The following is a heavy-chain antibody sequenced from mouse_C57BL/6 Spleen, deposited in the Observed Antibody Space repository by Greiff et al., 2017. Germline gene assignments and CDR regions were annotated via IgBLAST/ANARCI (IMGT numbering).Heavy chain of an antibody. V-gene: IGHV6-3*01. D-gene: IGHD2-4*01. CDR1: GFTFSNYW. Sequence: EVQLVESGGGLVQPGGSMKLSCVASGFTFSNYWMNWVRQSPEKGLEWVAQIRLKSDNYATHYAESVKGRFTISRDDSKSSVYLQMNNLRAEDTGIYYCTGGYDYDGDYYAMDYWGQGTSVTVSS. CDR2: IRLKSDNYAT. J-gene: IGHJ4*01. CDR3: TGGYDYDGDYYAMDY.